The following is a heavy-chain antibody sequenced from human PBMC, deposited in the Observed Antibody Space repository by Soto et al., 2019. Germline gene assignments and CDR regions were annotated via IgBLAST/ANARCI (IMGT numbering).Heavy chain of an antibody. J-gene: IGHJ6*02. Sequence: SETLSLTCTVSGGSLSSSSYYWGWIRQPPGKGLEWIGSIYYSGSTYYNPSLKSRVTISVDTSKNQFSLKLSSVTAADTAVYYCARRLYHDSSGFEGGGMDAWGQGTTVT. CDR1: GGSLSSSSYY. CDR2: IYYSGST. V-gene: IGHV4-39*01. D-gene: IGHD3-22*01. CDR3: ARRLYHDSSGFEGGGMDA.